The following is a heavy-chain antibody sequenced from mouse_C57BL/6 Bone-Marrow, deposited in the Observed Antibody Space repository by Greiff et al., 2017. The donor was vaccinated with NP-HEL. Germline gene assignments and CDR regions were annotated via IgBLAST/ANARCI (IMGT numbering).Heavy chain of an antibody. J-gene: IGHJ3*01. Sequence: QVHVKQPGAELVKPGASVKVSCKASGYTFTSYWMHWVKQRPGQGLEWIGRIHPSDSDTNYNQKFKGKATLTVDKSSSTAYMQLSSLTSEDSAVYYCAIGSTTIPTTWFADWGQGTLVTVSA. D-gene: IGHD2-1*01. V-gene: IGHV1-74*01. CDR2: IHPSDSDT. CDR1: GYTFTSYW. CDR3: AIGSTTIPTTWFAD.